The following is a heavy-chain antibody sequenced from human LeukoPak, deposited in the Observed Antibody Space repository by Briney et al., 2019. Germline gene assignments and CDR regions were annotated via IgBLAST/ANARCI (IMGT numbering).Heavy chain of an antibody. J-gene: IGHJ4*02. CDR3: AKADSFENYFDS. D-gene: IGHD3-9*01. CDR1: GFTFDSFG. CDR2: VSLDGGHT. Sequence: GGSLRLSCAASGFTFDSFGMNWVRQAAGKGLEWVALVSLDGGHTNYADSVKGRFTISRDNSKNLMNLQMNSLRTEDTAVYYCAKADSFENYFDSWGQGTLVIVSS. V-gene: IGHV3-30*18.